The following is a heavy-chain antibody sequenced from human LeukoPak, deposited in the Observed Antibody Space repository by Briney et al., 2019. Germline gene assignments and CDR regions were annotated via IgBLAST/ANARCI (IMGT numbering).Heavy chain of an antibody. CDR1: GFSLRTRGMR. J-gene: IGHJ3*02. V-gene: IGHV2-70*04. CDR3: ARVLYSSSWYAFDI. CDR2: IDWDDAK. D-gene: IGHD6-13*01. Sequence: SGPALVKPTQTLTLTCSFSGFSLRTRGMRVSWIRQPPGKALEWLARIDWDDAKFYSTSLKTRLTISKDTSKNQVVLTMTNMDPVDTATYYCARVLYSSSWYAFDIWGQGTMVTVSS.